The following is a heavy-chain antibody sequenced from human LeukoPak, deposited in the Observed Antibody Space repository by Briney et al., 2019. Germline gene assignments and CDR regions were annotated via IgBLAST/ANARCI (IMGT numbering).Heavy chain of an antibody. CDR2: INHSGST. Sequence: PSETLSLTCAVYGGSFSGYYWSWIRQPPGKGLEWIGEINHSGSTNYNPSLKSRVTISVDTSKNQFSLKLSSVTAADTAVYYCARVVRGVTFFDYWGQGTLVTVSS. CDR1: GGSFSGYY. V-gene: IGHV4-34*01. D-gene: IGHD3-10*01. CDR3: ARVVRGVTFFDY. J-gene: IGHJ4*02.